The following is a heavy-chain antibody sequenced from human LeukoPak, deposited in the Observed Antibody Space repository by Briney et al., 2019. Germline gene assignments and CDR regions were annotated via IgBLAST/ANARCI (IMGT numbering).Heavy chain of an antibody. D-gene: IGHD3/OR15-3a*01. V-gene: IGHV1-69*04. CDR1: GGTFSSYA. CDR3: ARDGGTGP. CDR2: IIPILGIA. J-gene: IGHJ5*02. Sequence: SVKVSCKASGGTFSSYAISWVRQAPGQGLEWMGRIIPILGIANYAQKFQGRVTITADKSTSTAYTELSSLRSEDTAVYYCARDGGTGPWGQGTLVTVSS.